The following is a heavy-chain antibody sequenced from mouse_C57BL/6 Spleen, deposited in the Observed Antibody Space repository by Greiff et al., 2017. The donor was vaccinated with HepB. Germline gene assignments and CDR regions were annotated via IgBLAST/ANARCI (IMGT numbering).Heavy chain of an antibody. CDR2: ISSGSSTI. CDR1: GFTFSDYG. CDR3: ARPDGTGYFDV. D-gene: IGHD4-1*01. V-gene: IGHV5-17*01. Sequence: EVQVVESGGGLVKPGGSLKLSCAASGFTFSDYGMHWVRQAPEKGLEWVAYISSGSSTIYYADTVKGRFTIPRDNAKNTLFLQMTSLRSEDTAMYYCARPDGTGYFDVWGTGTTVTVSS. J-gene: IGHJ1*03.